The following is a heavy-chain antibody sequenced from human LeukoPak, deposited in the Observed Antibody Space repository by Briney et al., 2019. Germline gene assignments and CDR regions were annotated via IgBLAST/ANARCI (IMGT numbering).Heavy chain of an antibody. D-gene: IGHD5-12*01. Sequence: PGGSLRLSCAASGFTFSSYAMHWVRQAPGKGLEYVSAISGNGGSTYYANSVKGRFTISRDNSKNTLYLQTGSLRAEDMAVYYCARGKSIVAATYYYYYGMDVWGQGTTVTVSS. V-gene: IGHV3-64*01. CDR3: ARGKSIVAATYYYYYGMDV. CDR2: ISGNGGST. J-gene: IGHJ6*02. CDR1: GFTFSSYA.